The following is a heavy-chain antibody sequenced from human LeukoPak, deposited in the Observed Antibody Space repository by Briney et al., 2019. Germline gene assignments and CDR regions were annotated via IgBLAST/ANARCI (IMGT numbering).Heavy chain of an antibody. V-gene: IGHV3-11*04. D-gene: IGHD6-6*01. CDR2: ISSSGSAI. CDR1: GFTFSDYY. Sequence: GGSLRLSCAASGFTFSDYYMSWIRQAPGKVLEWVSYISSSGSAIYYADSVKGRFTISRDNAKNSLYLQMNSLRAEDTAVYYCARDLRIAARDYYYYYYYMDVWGKGTTVTVSS. J-gene: IGHJ6*03. CDR3: ARDLRIAARDYYYYYYYMDV.